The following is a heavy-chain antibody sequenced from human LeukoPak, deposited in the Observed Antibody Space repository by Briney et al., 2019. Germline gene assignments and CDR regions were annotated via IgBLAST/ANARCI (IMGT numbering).Heavy chain of an antibody. D-gene: IGHD1-26*01. CDR3: AKDQAGAILYFDY. CDR1: GFTFDDYG. V-gene: IGHV3-20*04. CDR2: INWNGGST. Sequence: GGSLRPSCAASGFTFDDYGMSWVRQAPGKGLEWVSGINWNGGSTGYADSVKGRFTISRDNAKNSLYLQMNSLRAEDTALYYCAKDQAGAILYFDYWGQGTLVSASS. J-gene: IGHJ4*02.